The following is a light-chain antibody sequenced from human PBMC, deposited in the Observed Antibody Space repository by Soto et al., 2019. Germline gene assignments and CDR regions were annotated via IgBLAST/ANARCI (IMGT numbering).Light chain of an antibody. Sequence: EIVMTQSPATLSVSPGERATLSCRASQSVSSYLGWFQQKPGQAPRLLIYDASNRATGIPARFSGSGSGTDFTLTISSLEPEDSAVYYCQQRAIWVTFGQGTRLEIK. CDR2: DAS. CDR1: QSVSSY. V-gene: IGKV3-11*01. J-gene: IGKJ5*01. CDR3: QQRAIWVT.